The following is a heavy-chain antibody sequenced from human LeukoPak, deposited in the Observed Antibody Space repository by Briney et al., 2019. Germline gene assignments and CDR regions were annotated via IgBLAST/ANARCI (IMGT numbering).Heavy chain of an antibody. Sequence: ASVKVSCKASGGTFSSYAISWVRQAPGQGLEWMGGIIPIFGTANYAQKFQGRVTITADESTSTAYMELSSLRSEDTAVYYCARVQGPIVVVTPERWYFDLWGRGTLVTVSS. CDR2: IIPIFGTA. CDR1: GGTFSSYA. CDR3: ARVQGPIVVVTPERWYFDL. D-gene: IGHD2-21*02. J-gene: IGHJ2*01. V-gene: IGHV1-69*13.